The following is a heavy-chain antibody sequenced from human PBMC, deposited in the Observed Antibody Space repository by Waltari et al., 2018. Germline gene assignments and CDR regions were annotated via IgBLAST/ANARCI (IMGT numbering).Heavy chain of an antibody. Sequence: QVQLRESGPGLLKPSETLSLTCSVSGGSLSSYYWNWIRQPAGKGLEWIGRMYFTGIMDYNPSLPSRVTMSVDTSKNQFFLNLTSVTAADTAVYYCATDGLSRSLSHWGQGALVTVSS. J-gene: IGHJ4*02. CDR2: MYFTGIM. D-gene: IGHD6-19*01. V-gene: IGHV4-4*07. CDR1: GGSLSSYY. CDR3: ATDGLSRSLSH.